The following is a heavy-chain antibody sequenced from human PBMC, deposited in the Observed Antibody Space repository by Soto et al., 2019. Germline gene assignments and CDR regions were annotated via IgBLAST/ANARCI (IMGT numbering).Heavy chain of an antibody. J-gene: IGHJ4*02. V-gene: IGHV3-33*01. CDR1: GFTFSSYG. CDR2: IWYDGSNK. CDR3: TTDLPGSELDY. D-gene: IGHD3-10*01. Sequence: GSLRLSCAASGFTFSSYGVHWVRQAPGKGLEWVAVIWYDGSNKYYADSVKGRFTISRDNSKNTLYLQMNSLRAEDTAVYYCTTDLPGSELDYWGQGTLVTVSS.